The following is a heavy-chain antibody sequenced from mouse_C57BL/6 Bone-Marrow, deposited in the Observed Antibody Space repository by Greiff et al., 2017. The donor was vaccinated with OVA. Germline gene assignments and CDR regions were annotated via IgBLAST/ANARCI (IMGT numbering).Heavy chain of an antibody. CDR1: GFTFSDFY. J-gene: IGHJ1*03. V-gene: IGHV7-1*01. D-gene: IGHD2-5*01. CDR3: ASDAYYSNFYWYFDV. Sequence: EVKLVESGGGLVQSGRSLRLSCATSGFTFSDFYMEWVRQAPGKGLEWIAASRNKANDYTTEYSASGKGRFIVSRDTSQSILYLQMNALRAEYSAISYCASDAYYSNFYWYFDVWGTGTTVTVSS. CDR2: SRNKANDYTT.